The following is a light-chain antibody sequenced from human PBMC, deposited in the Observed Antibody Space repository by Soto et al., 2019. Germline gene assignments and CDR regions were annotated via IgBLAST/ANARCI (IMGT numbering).Light chain of an antibody. CDR2: DVS. CDR3: SSYTSSSAYV. Sequence: QSALTQSASVSGSPGQSITISCTGTSSDVGGYNYVSWYQQHPGTAPKLMIYDVSNRPSGVSNRFSGSKSGNTASLTISGLQAEDEADYYCSSYTSSSAYVFGTGTKLTVL. CDR1: SSDVGGYNY. V-gene: IGLV2-14*01. J-gene: IGLJ1*01.